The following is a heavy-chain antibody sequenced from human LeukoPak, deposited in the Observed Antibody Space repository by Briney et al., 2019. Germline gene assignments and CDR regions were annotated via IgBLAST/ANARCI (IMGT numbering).Heavy chain of an antibody. V-gene: IGHV1-8*01. CDR1: GYTLTELS. J-gene: IGHJ5*02. CDR2: MHPDNGNT. Sequence: ASVKVSCKVSGYTLTELSMHWVRQAPGQGLEWMGWMHPDNGNTGYAQKFQGRVTMTRNTSITTAYMELRSLRSDDTAVYYCARGHGSAFDPWGQGTLVTVSS. D-gene: IGHD3-10*01. CDR3: ARGHGSAFDP.